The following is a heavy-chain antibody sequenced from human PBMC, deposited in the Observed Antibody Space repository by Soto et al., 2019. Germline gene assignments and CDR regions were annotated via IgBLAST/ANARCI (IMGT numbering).Heavy chain of an antibody. V-gene: IGHV4-30-2*01. J-gene: IGHJ6*02. D-gene: IGHD3-22*01. CDR1: GGSIRSGGYS. CDR2: IYHSGST. CDR3: ARAQGYYDSSGYYPGHYYYSMDV. Sequence: SATLPLTCAVSGGSIRSGGYSWSSIRQPPGKCLEWIGYIYHSGSTYYNPSLKSRVTISVDRSKNQFSLKLSSVTAADTAVYYCARAQGYYDSSGYYPGHYYYSMDVWGQGTTVT.